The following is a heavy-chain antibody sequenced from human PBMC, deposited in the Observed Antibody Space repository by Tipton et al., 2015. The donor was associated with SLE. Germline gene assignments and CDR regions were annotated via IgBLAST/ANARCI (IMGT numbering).Heavy chain of an antibody. V-gene: IGHV4-61*02. Sequence: TLSLTCTVSGASVSSRSYYWYWVRQPAGKGLEWIGRIYTGGFTYYNPSLESRVTISMDTSKNQFSLKLTSVTAADTAVYYCARVLDVLDYWGQGTLVTVSS. CDR2: IYTGGFT. D-gene: IGHD1-1*01. CDR1: GASVSSRSYY. CDR3: ARVLDVLDY. J-gene: IGHJ4*02.